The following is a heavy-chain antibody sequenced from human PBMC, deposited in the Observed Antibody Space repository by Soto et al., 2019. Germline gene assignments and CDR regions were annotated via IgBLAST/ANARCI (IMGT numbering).Heavy chain of an antibody. CDR1: GYTFTSYG. D-gene: IGHD2-15*01. Sequence: QVQLVQSGAEVKKPGASVKVSCKASGYTFTSYGISWVRQAPGQGLEGMGWISAYNGNTNYAQKLQGRVTMTTDTSTSTADIELRSLRSDDTAVYYCARDLRPHCSGGSCYSGGGRDGMDVWGQGTTVTVSS. CDR2: ISAYNGNT. V-gene: IGHV1-18*01. CDR3: ARDLRPHCSGGSCYSGGGRDGMDV. J-gene: IGHJ6*02.